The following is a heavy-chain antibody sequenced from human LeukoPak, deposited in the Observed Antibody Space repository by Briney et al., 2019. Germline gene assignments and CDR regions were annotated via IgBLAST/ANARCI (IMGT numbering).Heavy chain of an antibody. CDR3: VRDPGRSGSTP. J-gene: IGHJ5*02. CDR2: ISSSSSTI. CDR1: GFTFSSYS. Sequence: GGSLRLSCAASGFTFSSYSMNWVRQAPGKGLEWVSYISSSSSTIYYADSVKGRFTISRDNAKNTLYLQMNSLRAEDTAVYYCVRDPGRSGSTPWGQGTLVTVSS. V-gene: IGHV3-48*04. D-gene: IGHD1-26*01.